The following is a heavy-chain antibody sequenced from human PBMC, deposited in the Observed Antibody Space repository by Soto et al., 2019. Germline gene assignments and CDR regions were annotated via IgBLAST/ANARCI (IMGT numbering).Heavy chain of an antibody. J-gene: IGHJ3*02. D-gene: IGHD1-7*01. CDR1: GGSISSYY. V-gene: IGHV4-59*01. CDR2: IYYSGST. Sequence: SETLSLTCTVSGGSISSYYWSWIRQPPGKGLEWIGYIYYSGSTNYNPSLKSRVTISVDTSKNQFSLKLSSVTAADTAVYYWASRVGPEPNYDDDAFDIWGQGTMVTVSS. CDR3: ASRVGPEPNYDDDAFDI.